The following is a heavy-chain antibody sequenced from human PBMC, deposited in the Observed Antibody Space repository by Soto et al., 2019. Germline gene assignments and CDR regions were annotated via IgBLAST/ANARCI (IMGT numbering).Heavy chain of an antibody. J-gene: IGHJ6*02. D-gene: IGHD5-18*01. V-gene: IGHV1-18*01. CDR2: ISAYNSNT. CDR3: AIDREYSYAGYYYYYGMDV. Sequence: ASGKFSCKASGYTFTSYGISWVRQAPGQGLEWMGWISAYNSNTNYAQKLQGRVTMTTDTSTSKAYMELRSLVSDDTAVYYCAIDREYSYAGYYYYYGMDVGGQGTTVTVSS. CDR1: GYTFTSYG.